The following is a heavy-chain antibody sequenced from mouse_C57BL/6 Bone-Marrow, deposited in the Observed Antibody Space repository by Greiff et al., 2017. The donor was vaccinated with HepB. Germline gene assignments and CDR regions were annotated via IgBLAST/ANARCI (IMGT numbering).Heavy chain of an antibody. CDR1: GFTFSDYG. CDR2: ISNLAYSI. V-gene: IGHV5-15*01. CDR3: ARQEVTTDGFAY. D-gene: IGHD2-2*01. J-gene: IGHJ3*01. Sequence: EVNLVESGGGLVQPGGSLKLSCAASGFTFSDYGMAWVRQAPRKGPEWVAFISNLAYSIYYADTVTGRFTISRENAKNTLYLEMSSLRSEDTAMYYCARQEVTTDGFAYWGQGTLVTVSA.